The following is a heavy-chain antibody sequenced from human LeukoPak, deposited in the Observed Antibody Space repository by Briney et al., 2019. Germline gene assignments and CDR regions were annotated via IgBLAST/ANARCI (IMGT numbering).Heavy chain of an antibody. CDR3: AREPTSGREPTSGRPLDY. CDR1: GGSISGYF. Sequence: SETLSLTCTVSGGSISGYFWSWIRQPAGKELEWIGRIYSSGGNNYNPSLKSRVTMSLDTSKNHLSLNLSSVTAADTAVYYCAREPTSGREPTSGRPLDYWGQGTLVTVSS. CDR2: IYSSGGN. D-gene: IGHD5-12*01. V-gene: IGHV4-4*07. J-gene: IGHJ4*02.